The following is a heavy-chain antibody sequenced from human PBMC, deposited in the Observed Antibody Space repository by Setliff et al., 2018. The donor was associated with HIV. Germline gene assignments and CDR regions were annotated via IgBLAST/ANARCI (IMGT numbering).Heavy chain of an antibody. J-gene: IGHJ3*01. V-gene: IGHV3-23*01. CDR1: GFTFSNYA. CDR3: AGETNTMIRGALDR. CDR2: IGAAGYPT. D-gene: IGHD3-10*01. Sequence: GGSLRLSCAASGFTFSNYAMGWVRQGPGKGLEWVSTIGAAGYPTHYAESVKGRFTISKDNSQNALYLQMNSLTDEDTAVYYCAGETNTMIRGALDRWGQGTMVTVSS.